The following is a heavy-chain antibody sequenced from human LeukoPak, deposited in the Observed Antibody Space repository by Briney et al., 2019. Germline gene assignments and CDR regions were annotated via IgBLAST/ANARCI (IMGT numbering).Heavy chain of an antibody. D-gene: IGHD3-22*01. V-gene: IGHV3-53*01. Sequence: GGSLRLSCAASGFTFSSYAMSWVRQAPGKGLEWVSVFYSAGSTFYADSVKGRFTISRDNSKNTLYLQMNSLRAEDTAVYYCARTRSDYFLVGAFDIWGQGTMVTVSS. CDR2: FYSAGST. CDR3: ARTRSDYFLVGAFDI. CDR1: GFTFSSYA. J-gene: IGHJ3*02.